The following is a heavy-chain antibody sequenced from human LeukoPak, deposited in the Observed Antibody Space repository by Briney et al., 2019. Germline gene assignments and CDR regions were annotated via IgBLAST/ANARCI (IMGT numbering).Heavy chain of an antibody. Sequence: GGSLRLSCAASGFTFSNAWMSWVRQAPGKGLEWVGRIKSKTDGGTTDYAAPVKGRFTISRDDSKNTLYLQMNSLKTEDTAVYYCTTVGSSRYYYGSGSETTSGYFDLWGRGTLVTVSS. V-gene: IGHV3-15*01. CDR2: IKSKTDGGTT. CDR3: TTVGSSRYYYGSGSETTSGYFDL. D-gene: IGHD3-10*01. J-gene: IGHJ2*01. CDR1: GFTFSNAW.